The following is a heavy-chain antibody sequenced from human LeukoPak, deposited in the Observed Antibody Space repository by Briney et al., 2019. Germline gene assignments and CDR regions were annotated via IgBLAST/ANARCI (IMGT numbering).Heavy chain of an antibody. Sequence: PGGSLRLSCAASGFAFSYYWMSRVRQAPGKGLEWVANIKQDGSEKYYVDSVTGRFTISRDNDKNSLYLQMNSLRAEDTAVCYCARDARYDGSGSYFLKGDYYGMDVWGQGTTVTVSS. CDR1: GFAFSYYW. J-gene: IGHJ6*02. D-gene: IGHD3-10*01. CDR3: ARDARYDGSGSYFLKGDYYGMDV. V-gene: IGHV3-7*01. CDR2: IKQDGSEK.